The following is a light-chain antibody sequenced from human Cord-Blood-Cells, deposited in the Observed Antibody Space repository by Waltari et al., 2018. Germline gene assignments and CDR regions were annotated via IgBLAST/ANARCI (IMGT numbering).Light chain of an antibody. CDR3: QAWDSSTHVV. V-gene: IGLV3-1*01. CDR2: QDS. J-gene: IGLJ2*01. CDR1: KLGDKY. Sequence: SYELTQPPSVSVSPGQTASITCSGDKLGDKYACWYQQKPGHAPLLVIYQDSKRPSGIPELVSGSNSGNTATLTISGTQAMDEADYYCQAWDSSTHVVFGGGTKLTVL.